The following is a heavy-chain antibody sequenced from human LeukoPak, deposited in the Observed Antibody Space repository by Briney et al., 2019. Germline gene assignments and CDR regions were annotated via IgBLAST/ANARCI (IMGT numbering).Heavy chain of an antibody. D-gene: IGHD3-3*02. V-gene: IGHV4-39*07. J-gene: IGHJ6*02. CDR1: GGSISSGSSY. CDR2: IYYSGST. Sequence: SSETLSLTCTVSGGSISSGSSYWGWIRQPPGKGLEWIGNIYYSGSTYDSPSLTSRVTISVDTSKNQFSLKLSSVTAADTAVYYCARAHFIASYYYGVDVWGQGTTVTVSS. CDR3: ARAHFIASYYYGVDV.